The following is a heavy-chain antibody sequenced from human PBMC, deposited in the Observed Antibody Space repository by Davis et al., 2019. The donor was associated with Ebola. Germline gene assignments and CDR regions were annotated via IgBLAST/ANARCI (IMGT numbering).Heavy chain of an antibody. CDR1: GFMFSNHG. Sequence: PGGSLRLSCAASGFMFSNHGIHWVRQAPGKGLEWVAFIRYDGSNTYYRDSVKGRFTISRDKSKNTLYLQMNSLRAEDTAVYYCARFSTSGHSWGQGTLVAVSS. CDR2: IRYDGSNT. J-gene: IGHJ4*02. V-gene: IGHV3-30*02. D-gene: IGHD2-2*01. CDR3: ARFSTSGHS.